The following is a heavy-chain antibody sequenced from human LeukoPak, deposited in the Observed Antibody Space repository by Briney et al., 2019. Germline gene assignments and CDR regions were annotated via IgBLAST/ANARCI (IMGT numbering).Heavy chain of an antibody. CDR2: IYSGGST. V-gene: IGHV3-66*01. Sequence: PGGSLRLSCAASGFTVSSNYMSWVRQAPGKGLEWVSIIYSGGSTYYADSVKGRFTISRDNSKNTLYLQMNSLRAEDTAVYHCAGDRTGQQLISRKQYYYMDVWGKGTTVTISS. CDR1: GFTVSSNY. CDR3: AGDRTGQQLISRKQYYYMDV. D-gene: IGHD6-13*01. J-gene: IGHJ6*03.